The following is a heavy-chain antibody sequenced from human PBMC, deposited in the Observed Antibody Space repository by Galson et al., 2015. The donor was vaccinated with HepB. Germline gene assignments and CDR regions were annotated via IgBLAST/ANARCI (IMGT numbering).Heavy chain of an antibody. CDR1: GFTFSSYA. D-gene: IGHD3-22*01. V-gene: IGHV3-64D*06. Sequence: SLRLSCAASGFTFSSYAMHWVRQAPGKGLEYVSAISSNGGSTYYADSVKGRFTISRDNSKNTLYLQMSSLRAKDTAVYYCGGAAITMTRRYYYYGMDVWGQGTTVTVSS. CDR2: ISSNGGST. CDR3: GGAAITMTRRYYYYGMDV. J-gene: IGHJ6*02.